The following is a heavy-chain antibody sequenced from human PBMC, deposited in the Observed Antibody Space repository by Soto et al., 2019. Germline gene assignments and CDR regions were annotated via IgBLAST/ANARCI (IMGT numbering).Heavy chain of an antibody. CDR2: IYYSGST. CDR1: GGSISSYY. Sequence: SETLSLTCTVSGGSISSYYWSWIRQPPGKGLEWIGYIYYSGSTNYNPSLKSRVTISVDTSKNQFSPKLSSVTAADTAVYYCARSTYDFWSGYHTYYFDYWGQGTLVTVSS. V-gene: IGHV4-59*01. J-gene: IGHJ4*02. CDR3: ARSTYDFWSGYHTYYFDY. D-gene: IGHD3-3*01.